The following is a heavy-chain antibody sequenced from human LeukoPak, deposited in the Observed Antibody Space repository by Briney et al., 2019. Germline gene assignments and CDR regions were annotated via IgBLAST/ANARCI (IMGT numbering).Heavy chain of an antibody. CDR1: GFTFQIYA. CDR2: MRGTAGCT. J-gene: IGHJ5*02. CDR3: ARDRPNYHEANGHYYNRDGDH. Sequence: PGGSLRLSCAASGFTFQIYAMSWVRLAPGKGLRWVASMRGTAGCTFYTDSVKGRFTISRDNSKDTLYLQMNDLRADDTAIYYCARDRPNYHEANGHYYNRDGDHWGQGTLVTVSS. D-gene: IGHD1-14*01. V-gene: IGHV3-23*01.